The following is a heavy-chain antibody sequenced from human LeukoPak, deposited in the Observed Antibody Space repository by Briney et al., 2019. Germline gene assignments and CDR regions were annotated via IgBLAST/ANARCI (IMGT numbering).Heavy chain of an antibody. V-gene: IGHV4-4*07. D-gene: IGHD5-12*01. Sequence: SETLSLTCTVSGGSISSYYWSWLRQPAGKGLEWIGRIYTSGSTNYNPSLKSRVTMSVDTSKNQFSLKLSSVTAADTAVYYCAREELVANYFDYWGQGTLVTVSS. CDR3: AREELVANYFDY. J-gene: IGHJ4*02. CDR2: IYTSGST. CDR1: GGSISSYY.